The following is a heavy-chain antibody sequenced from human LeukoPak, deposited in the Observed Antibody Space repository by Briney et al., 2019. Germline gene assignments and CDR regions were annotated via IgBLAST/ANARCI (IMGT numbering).Heavy chain of an antibody. CDR1: GFTFSDYY. D-gene: IGHD3-3*01. CDR2: ISSSGSTI. V-gene: IGHV3-11*04. Sequence: GGFLRLSCAASGFTFSDYYMSWIRQAPGKGLEWVSYISSSGSTIYYADSVKGRFTISRDNAKNSLYLQMNSLRAEDTAVYYCARVLWRGYSSGAFDIWGQGTMVTVSS. CDR3: ARVLWRGYSSGAFDI. J-gene: IGHJ3*02.